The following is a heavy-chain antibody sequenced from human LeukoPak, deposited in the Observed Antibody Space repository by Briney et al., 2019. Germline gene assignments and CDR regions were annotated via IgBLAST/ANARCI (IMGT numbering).Heavy chain of an antibody. D-gene: IGHD3-10*01. Sequence: ASVKVSCKASGYTFTSYDINWVRQATGQGLEWMGWMNPNSGNTGYAQKFQGRVTMTRDTSISTAYMELSRLRSDDTAVYYCAREMNYGSGSSADYYYYMDVWGKGTTVTISS. V-gene: IGHV1-8*01. J-gene: IGHJ6*03. CDR1: GYTFTSYD. CDR2: MNPNSGNT. CDR3: AREMNYGSGSSADYYYYMDV.